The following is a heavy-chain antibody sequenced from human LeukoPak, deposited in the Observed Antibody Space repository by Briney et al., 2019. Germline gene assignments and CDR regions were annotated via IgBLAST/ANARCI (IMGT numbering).Heavy chain of an antibody. CDR1: GFTVSSNY. Sequence: QPGGSLRLSCAASGFTVSSNYMSWVRQAPGKGLEWVSVIYSGGSTYYADSVKGRFTISRDNSKNTLYLQMNSLRAEDTAVYYCAKDSTGRDGYNYFDYWGQGTLVTVPS. V-gene: IGHV3-53*01. J-gene: IGHJ4*02. D-gene: IGHD5-24*01. CDR3: AKDSTGRDGYNYFDY. CDR2: IYSGGST.